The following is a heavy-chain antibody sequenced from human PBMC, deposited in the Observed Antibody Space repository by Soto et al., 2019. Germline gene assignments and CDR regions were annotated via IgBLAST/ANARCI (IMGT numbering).Heavy chain of an antibody. D-gene: IGHD1-7*01. CDR2: IKSKTDGGTT. CDR3: TTGPPTPAHRELYCYYGMDV. Sequence: EVQLVESGGGLVKPGGSLRLSCAASGFTFSNAWMNWVRQAPGKGLEWVGRIKSKTDGGTTDYAAPVKDRFTISRDDSKNTLYLQMNSLKTGDTAVYYCTTGPPTPAHRELYCYYGMDVWGQGTTVTVSS. J-gene: IGHJ6*02. V-gene: IGHV3-15*07. CDR1: GFTFSNAW.